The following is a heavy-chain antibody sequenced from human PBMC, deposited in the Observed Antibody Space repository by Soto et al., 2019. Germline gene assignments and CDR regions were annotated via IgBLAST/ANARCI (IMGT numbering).Heavy chain of an antibody. CDR3: GTDKITGLFDY. J-gene: IGHJ4*02. CDR1: GGSFSGYY. D-gene: IGHD2-8*02. CDR2: INHSGST. V-gene: IGHV4-34*01. Sequence: QVQLQQWGAGLSKPSETLSLTCAVYGGSFSGYYWTWIRQPPGTGLEWIGEINHSGSTNYNPSLKRRVTISADTSKNQFSLKLTSVTAADTAVYYCGTDKITGLFDYWGQGTLVTVSS.